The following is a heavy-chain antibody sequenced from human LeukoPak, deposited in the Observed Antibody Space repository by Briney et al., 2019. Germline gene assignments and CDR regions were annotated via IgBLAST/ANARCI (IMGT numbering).Heavy chain of an antibody. D-gene: IGHD3-22*01. CDR1: GGSISSYY. Sequence: PSETLSLTCTVSGGSISSYYWSWIRQPPGKGLEWIGYVYHSGSTNYNASLKSRVTISVDTSKNQFSLRLTSVTAADTAVYYCARDRISITMIDWGQGILVTVPS. J-gene: IGHJ4*02. CDR3: ARDRISITMID. CDR2: VYHSGST. V-gene: IGHV4-59*01.